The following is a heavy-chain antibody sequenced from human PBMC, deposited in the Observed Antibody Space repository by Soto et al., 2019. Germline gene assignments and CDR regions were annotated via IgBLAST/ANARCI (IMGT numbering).Heavy chain of an antibody. CDR1: GDSISNYY. D-gene: IGHD3-22*01. CDR2: FYNSGNT. Sequence: PSQTLSLTCTVSGDSISNYYCTWIRQPPGKGLEWIGCFYNSGNTNYNPSLKSRVTISVDTSNNQFSLRVNSATAADAAVYYCAKNPGYYYDSTGYHFDYWGQGTLVTVSS. J-gene: IGHJ4*02. V-gene: IGHV4-59*01. CDR3: AKNPGYYYDSTGYHFDY.